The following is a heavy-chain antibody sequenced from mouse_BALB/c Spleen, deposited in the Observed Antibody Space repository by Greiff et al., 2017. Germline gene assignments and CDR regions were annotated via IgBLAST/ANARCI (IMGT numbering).Heavy chain of an antibody. Sequence: EVQRVESGGGLVKPGGSLKLSCAASGFTFSSYAMSWVRQTPEKRLEWVATISSGGSYTYYPDSVKGRFTISRDNAKNTLYLQMSSLRSEDTAMYYCARLTTVTPFDYWGQGTTLTVSS. CDR1: GFTFSSYA. V-gene: IGHV5-9-3*01. CDR2: ISSGGSYT. CDR3: ARLTTVTPFDY. J-gene: IGHJ2*01. D-gene: IGHD1-1*01.